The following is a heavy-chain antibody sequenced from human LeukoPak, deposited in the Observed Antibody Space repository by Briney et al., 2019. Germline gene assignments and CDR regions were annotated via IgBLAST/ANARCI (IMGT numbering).Heavy chain of an antibody. CDR1: GYTFTSYG. CDR2: ISAYNGNT. J-gene: IGHJ6*03. Sequence: ASVKVSCKASGYTFTSYGISWVRQAPGQGLEWMGWISAYNGNTNYAQKFQGRVTMTRNTSISTAYMELSSLRSEDTAVYYCARGLGGYCSSTSCYYYYYYMDVWGKGTTVTVSS. V-gene: IGHV1-18*01. CDR3: ARGLGGYCSSTSCYYYYYYMDV. D-gene: IGHD2-2*01.